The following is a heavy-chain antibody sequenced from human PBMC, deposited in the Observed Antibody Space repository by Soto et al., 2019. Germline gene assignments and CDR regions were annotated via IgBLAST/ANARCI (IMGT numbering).Heavy chain of an antibody. J-gene: IGHJ6*02. CDR1: GYSFTSYW. CDR3: ASGRDSHGGVLPYYYYYGMDV. V-gene: IGHV5-10-1*01. CDR2: IDPSDSYT. Sequence: PGESLKISCKGSGYSFTSYWISWVRQMPGKGLEWMGRIDPSDSYTNYSPSFQGHVTISADKSISTAYLQWSSLKASDTAMYYCASGRDSHGGVLPYYYYYGMDVWGQGTTVTFYS. D-gene: IGHD3-16*01.